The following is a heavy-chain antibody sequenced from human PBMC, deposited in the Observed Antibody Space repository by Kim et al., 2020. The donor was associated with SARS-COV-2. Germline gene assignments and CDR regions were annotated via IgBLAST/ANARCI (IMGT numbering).Heavy chain of an antibody. V-gene: IGHV3-23*01. CDR3: AKGRTPPITIFGVPTGWYFDL. CDR1: GFTFSSYA. Sequence: GGSLRLSCAASGFTFSSYAMSWVRQAPGKGLEWVSAISGSGGSTYYADSVKGRFTISRDNSKNTLYLQMNSLRAEDTAVYYCAKGRTPPITIFGVPTGWYFDLWGRGTLVTVSS. J-gene: IGHJ2*01. D-gene: IGHD3-3*01. CDR2: ISGSGGST.